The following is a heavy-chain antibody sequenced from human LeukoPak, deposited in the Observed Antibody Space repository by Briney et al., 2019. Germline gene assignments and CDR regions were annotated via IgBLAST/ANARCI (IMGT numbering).Heavy chain of an antibody. D-gene: IGHD5-18*01. CDR1: GGSFSGYY. CDR3: ARVGYSYVINDWSRTGLGAYPTKYYYHMDV. CDR2: INHSGST. V-gene: IGHV4-34*01. J-gene: IGHJ6*03. Sequence: SETLSLTCAVYGGSFSGYYWSWIRQPPGKGLEWIGEINHSGSTNYNPSLKSRVTISGDTSKNQSSLKLSSVTAADTAVYFCARVGYSYVINDWSRTGLGAYPTKYYYHMDVWGKGTTVTVSS.